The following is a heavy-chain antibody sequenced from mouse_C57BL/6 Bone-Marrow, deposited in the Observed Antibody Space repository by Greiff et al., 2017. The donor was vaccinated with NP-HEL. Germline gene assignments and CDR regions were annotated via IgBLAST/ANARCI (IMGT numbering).Heavy chain of an antibody. J-gene: IGHJ2*01. CDR1: GFTFSDYG. Sequence: DVMLVESGGGLVKPGGSLKLSCAASGFTFSDYGMHWVRQAPEKGLEWVAYISSGSSTIYYADTVKGRFTISRDNAKNTLFLQMTSLRSEDTAMYYCARGTIYYGNLGYWGQGTTLTVSS. D-gene: IGHD2-1*01. CDR3: ARGTIYYGNLGY. V-gene: IGHV5-17*01. CDR2: ISSGSSTI.